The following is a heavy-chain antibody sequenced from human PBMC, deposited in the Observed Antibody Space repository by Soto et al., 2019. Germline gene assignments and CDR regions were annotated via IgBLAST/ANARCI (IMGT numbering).Heavy chain of an antibody. V-gene: IGHV3-21*06. Sequence: PGGSLRLSCAGSWFTFTRYSMNWVRQAPGKGLEWVSSISSTSNYIYYGDSMKGRFTISRDNAKNSLYLEMNSLRAEDTAVYYCARESEDLTSNFDYWGQGTLVTVSS. J-gene: IGHJ4*02. CDR1: WFTFTRYS. CDR3: ARESEDLTSNFDY. CDR2: ISSTSNYI.